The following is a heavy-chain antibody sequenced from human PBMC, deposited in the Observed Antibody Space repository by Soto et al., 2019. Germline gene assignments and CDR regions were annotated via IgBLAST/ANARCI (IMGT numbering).Heavy chain of an antibody. Sequence: SETLSLTCTVSGGSISSYYWSWIRQPPGKGLEWIGYIYYSGSTNYNPSLKSRVTISVDTSKNQFSLKLSSVTAADTAVYYCARVRSSDWYGPDYWGQGTLVTVSS. V-gene: IGHV4-59*01. CDR2: IYYSGST. CDR1: GGSISSYY. J-gene: IGHJ4*02. CDR3: ARVRSSDWYGPDY. D-gene: IGHD6-19*01.